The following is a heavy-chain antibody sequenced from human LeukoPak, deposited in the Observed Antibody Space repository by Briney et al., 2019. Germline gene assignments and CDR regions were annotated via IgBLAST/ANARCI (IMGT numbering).Heavy chain of an antibody. D-gene: IGHD3-3*01. Sequence: GSSVKVSFKSSGYTFTSYDINWVRQATGQGLEWMGCTYPNSGNTYIAHKFQGRVTITMNTSISTAYRELSSLKSEDTAVYYCARGPLPYYDFWSGYYRYYYYMDVWGKGATVTVSS. V-gene: IGHV1-8*02. CDR3: ARGPLPYYDFWSGYYRYYYYMDV. J-gene: IGHJ6*03. CDR1: GYTFTSYD. CDR2: TYPNSGNT.